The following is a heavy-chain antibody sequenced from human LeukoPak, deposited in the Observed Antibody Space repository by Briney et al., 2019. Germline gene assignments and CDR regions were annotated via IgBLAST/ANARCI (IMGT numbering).Heavy chain of an antibody. CDR3: ARHYGP. Sequence: SETLSLTCTVFGGSFNTNLYYWGWTRQPPGKGLEWIGSIYDSGSTYYNPSLKSRVTTSVDTSKNQFSLKLNSVTAADTAVYYCARHYGPWGQGTLVTVSS. CDR1: GGSFNTNLYY. J-gene: IGHJ5*02. CDR2: IYDSGST. V-gene: IGHV4-39*01. D-gene: IGHD3-10*01.